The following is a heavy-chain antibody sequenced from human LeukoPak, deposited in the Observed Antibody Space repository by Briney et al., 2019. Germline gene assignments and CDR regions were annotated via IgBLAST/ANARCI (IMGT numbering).Heavy chain of an antibody. CDR1: GFTFSNYW. CDR2: INSDGSTT. CDR3: ARDYCSSTSCFPDV. V-gene: IGHV3-74*01. J-gene: IGHJ6*04. D-gene: IGHD2-2*01. Sequence: GGSLRLSCAASGFTFSNYWMHWVRQAPGKGLVWVSRINSDGSTTSYADSVKGRFTISRDNAKNTLYLQMNRLRAEDTAVYYCARDYCSSTSCFPDVWGKGTTFTVSS.